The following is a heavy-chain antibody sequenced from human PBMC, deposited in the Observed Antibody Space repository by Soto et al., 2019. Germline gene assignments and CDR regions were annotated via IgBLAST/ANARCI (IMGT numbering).Heavy chain of an antibody. J-gene: IGHJ6*02. D-gene: IGHD2-2*01. CDR3: TTVVVPAAAAYYYYGMDV. CDR1: GFTFSNAW. Sequence: GGSLRLSCAASGFTFSNAWMNWVRQAPGKGLEWVGRIKSKTDGGTTDYAAPVKGRFTISRDDSKNTLYLQMNSLKTEDTAVYYCTTVVVPAAAAYYYYGMDVWGQGTTVTVSS. V-gene: IGHV3-15*07. CDR2: IKSKTDGGTT.